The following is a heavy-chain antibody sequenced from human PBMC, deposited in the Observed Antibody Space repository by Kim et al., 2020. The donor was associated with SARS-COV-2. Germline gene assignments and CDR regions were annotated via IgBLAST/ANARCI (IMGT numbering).Heavy chain of an antibody. J-gene: IGHJ3*02. V-gene: IGHV3-15*05. Sequence: AAPVQGRFSISRDDSGNTLYLQMNSLTTEDTAVYYCTTEGYSYGHHSLHMWGQGTMVTVSS. D-gene: IGHD5-18*01. CDR3: TTEGYSYGHHSLHM.